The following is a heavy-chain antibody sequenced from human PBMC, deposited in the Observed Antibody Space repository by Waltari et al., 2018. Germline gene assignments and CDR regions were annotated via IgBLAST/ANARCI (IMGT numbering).Heavy chain of an antibody. CDR2: IRSKPNNYAT. V-gene: IGHV3-73*01. CDR1: GFTFRGST. Sequence: EVQVVESGGGLVQPGGSLKLSCATSGFTFRGSTIPWGRQNSGKGLEWIGRIRSKPNNYATRYTASVEGRFTISRDDSENTAYLQMSSLMTEDTAVYYWTGGAVTGTDFWGQGTLVTVSS. D-gene: IGHD6-13*01. CDR3: TGGAVTGTDF. J-gene: IGHJ4*02.